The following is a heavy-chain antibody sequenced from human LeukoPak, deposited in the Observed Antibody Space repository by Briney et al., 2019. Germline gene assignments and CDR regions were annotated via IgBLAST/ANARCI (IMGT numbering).Heavy chain of an antibody. CDR3: ARGSGVYYYYGMDV. J-gene: IGHJ6*04. CDR1: GFTFGSYE. Sequence: GGSLRLSCAASGFTFGSYEMNWVRQAPGKGLEWVSYISSSGSTIYYADSVKGRFTIFRDNAKNSLYLQMNSLRAEDTAVYYCARGSGVYYYYGMDVWGKGTTVTVSS. D-gene: IGHD3-16*01. CDR2: ISSSGSTI. V-gene: IGHV3-48*03.